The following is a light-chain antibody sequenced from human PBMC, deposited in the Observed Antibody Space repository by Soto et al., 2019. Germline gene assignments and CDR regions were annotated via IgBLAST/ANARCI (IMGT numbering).Light chain of an antibody. V-gene: IGKV2-30*01. J-gene: IGKJ1*01. Sequence: KTKYTLARRVTLGQPASISCRCSRGFVYSDGTTSLNWFQQRPGQSPRRLIFEVSNRDSGVPDRFCGSASGTDFTLKISRVEAEDVRVYYCMPGTHCPHTFGQGTKEDIK. CDR2: EVS. CDR1: RGFVYSDGTTS. CDR3: MPGTHCPHT.